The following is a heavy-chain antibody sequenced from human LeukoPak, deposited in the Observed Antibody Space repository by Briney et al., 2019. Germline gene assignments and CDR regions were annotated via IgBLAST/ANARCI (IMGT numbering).Heavy chain of an antibody. Sequence: GGSLRLSCAASGFTFSSYGMHWVRQAPGKGLEWVAVIWYDGSNKYYADSVKGRFTISRDNSKNTLYLQMNSLRAEDTAVYYCARDLIVPAADGYFDYWGQGTLVTVSS. J-gene: IGHJ4*02. CDR1: GFTFSSYG. V-gene: IGHV3-33*01. CDR2: IWYDGSNK. D-gene: IGHD2-2*01. CDR3: ARDLIVPAADGYFDY.